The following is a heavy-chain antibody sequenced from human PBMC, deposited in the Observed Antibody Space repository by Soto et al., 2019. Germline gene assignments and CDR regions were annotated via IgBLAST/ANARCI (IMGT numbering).Heavy chain of an antibody. V-gene: IGHV1-3*01. CDR2: INAGNGNT. J-gene: IGHJ5*02. CDR1: GYTFTSYA. D-gene: IGHD6-6*01. CDR3: ARAPGHIAARFDP. Sequence: QVQLVQSGAEVKKPGASVKVSCKASGYTFTSYAMHWVRQAPGQRLEWMGWINAGNGNTKYSQKFQGSVTITRDTYASTAYMELSSLRSEDTAVYYCARAPGHIAARFDPWGQGTLVTVSS.